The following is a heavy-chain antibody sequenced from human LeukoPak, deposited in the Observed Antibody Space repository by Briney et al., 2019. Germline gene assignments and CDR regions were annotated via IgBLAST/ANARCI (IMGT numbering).Heavy chain of an antibody. J-gene: IGHJ5*02. D-gene: IGHD3-10*01. Sequence: SETLSLTCTVSGYSISSGYYWGWIRQPPGKGLEWIGSIYHSGSAFYNPSLKSRVTISVDTSKNQFSLKLSSVTAADTAMFYCARGLGPGNWFDPWGQGTLVTVSS. CDR2: IYHSGSA. CDR1: GYSISSGYY. V-gene: IGHV4-38-2*02. CDR3: ARGLGPGNWFDP.